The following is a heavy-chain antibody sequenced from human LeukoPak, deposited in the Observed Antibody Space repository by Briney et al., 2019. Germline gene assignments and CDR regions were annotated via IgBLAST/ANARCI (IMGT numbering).Heavy chain of an antibody. J-gene: IGHJ6*02. Sequence: SETLSLTCAVYGGSFSGYYWTWVRQPPGKGPEWIGEINHSGTTNSNPSLEGRVTISLDTSKSQFSLRLKSVTAADTAVYCCARTQSRYCSGGSCSDYYYYYYGMDVWGQGTTVTVSS. CDR3: ARTQSRYCSGGSCSDYYYYYYGMDV. V-gene: IGHV4-34*01. CDR2: INHSGTT. CDR1: GGSFSGYY. D-gene: IGHD2-15*01.